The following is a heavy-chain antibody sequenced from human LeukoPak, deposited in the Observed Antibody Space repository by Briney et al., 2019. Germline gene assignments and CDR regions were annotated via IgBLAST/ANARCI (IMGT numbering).Heavy chain of an antibody. Sequence: SETLSLTCAVSGYSINSGYSWTWLRQRPGKGLEWIGNIYHSGYAYYDPSLKSRVTISLDASKNQFSLRLSSVTAADTAVYYCARNSSLTTLKGGWFDPWGQGTLVTVSS. CDR2: IYHSGYA. CDR1: GYSINSGYS. V-gene: IGHV4-38-2*01. J-gene: IGHJ5*02. CDR3: ARNSSLTTLKGGWFDP. D-gene: IGHD4-11*01.